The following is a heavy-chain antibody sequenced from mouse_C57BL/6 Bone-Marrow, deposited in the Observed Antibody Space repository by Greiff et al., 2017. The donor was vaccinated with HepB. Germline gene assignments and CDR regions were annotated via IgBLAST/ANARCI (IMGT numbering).Heavy chain of an antibody. V-gene: IGHV5-6*01. CDR3: SRRRGVDY. Sequence: EVQVVESGGDLVKPGGSLKLSCAASGFTFSSYGMSWVRQTPDKRLEWVATISSGGSYTYYPDSVKGRFTISRDNAKNTLYLQMSSLKSEDTAMYYFSRRRGVDYWGQGTSVTVSS. J-gene: IGHJ4*01. CDR2: ISSGGSYT. CDR1: GFTFSSYG.